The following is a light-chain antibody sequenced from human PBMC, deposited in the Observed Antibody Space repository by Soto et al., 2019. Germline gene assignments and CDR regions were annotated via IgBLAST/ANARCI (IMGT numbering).Light chain of an antibody. CDR2: EVS. V-gene: IGLV2-14*01. J-gene: IGLJ1*01. CDR3: SSYNV. Sequence: QSALAQPASVSGSPGQPITISCTGTSSDVGGYNYVSWYQQHPGKAPKLMIYEVSNRPSGVSNRFSGSKSGNTASLTISGLQAEDEADYYCSSYNVFGTGTKVTVL. CDR1: SSDVGGYNY.